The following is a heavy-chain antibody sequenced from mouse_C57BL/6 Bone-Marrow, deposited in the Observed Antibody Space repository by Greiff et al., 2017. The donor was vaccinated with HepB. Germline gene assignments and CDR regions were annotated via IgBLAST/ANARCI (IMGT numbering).Heavy chain of an antibody. CDR3: ARRPNDGSSRDYAMDY. CDR2: INPSSGYT. Sequence: QVQLQQSGAELVKPGASVKLSCKASGYTFTSYWMHWVKQRPGQGLEWIGYINPSSGYTKYNQKFKDKATLTADKSSSTAYMQLSSLTSEDSAVYYCARRPNDGSSRDYAMDYWGQGTSVTVSS. J-gene: IGHJ4*01. V-gene: IGHV1-7*01. CDR1: GYTFTSYW. D-gene: IGHD1-1*01.